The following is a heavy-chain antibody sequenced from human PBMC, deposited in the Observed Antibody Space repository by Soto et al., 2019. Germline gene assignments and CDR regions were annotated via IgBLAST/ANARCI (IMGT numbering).Heavy chain of an antibody. Sequence: PSETLSLTWTVSGGSISSGGYYWSRIRQHPGKGLEWIGYIYYSGSTYYNPSLKSRVTISVDTSKNQFSLKLSSVTAADTAVYYCARAPYYYDSSGYFPPYYFDYWGRGTLVTVSS. V-gene: IGHV4-31*02. D-gene: IGHD3-22*01. CDR1: GGSISSGGYY. J-gene: IGHJ4*02. CDR3: ARAPYYYDSSGYFPPYYFDY. CDR2: IYYSGST.